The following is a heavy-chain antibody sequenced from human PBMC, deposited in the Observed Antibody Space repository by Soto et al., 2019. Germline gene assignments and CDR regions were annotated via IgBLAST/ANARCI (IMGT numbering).Heavy chain of an antibody. J-gene: IGHJ4*02. CDR1: GFTFSNAW. D-gene: IGHD6-19*01. V-gene: IGHV3-15*01. CDR2: IKSKTDGGTT. CDR3: TTGTIAVAGPFDY. Sequence: GGSLRVSCAASGFTFSNAWMSWVRQAPGKGLEWVGRIKSKTDGGTTDYAAPVKGRFTISRDDSKNTLYLQMNSLKTEDTAVYYCTTGTIAVAGPFDYWGQGTLVTVSS.